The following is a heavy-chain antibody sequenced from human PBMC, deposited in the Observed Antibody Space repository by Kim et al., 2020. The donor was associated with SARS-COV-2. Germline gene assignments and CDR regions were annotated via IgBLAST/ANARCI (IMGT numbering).Heavy chain of an antibody. V-gene: IGHV3-33*01. D-gene: IGHD1-7*01. Sequence: GGSLRLSCAASGFTFSSYGMHWVRQAPGKGLEWVAVIWYDGSNKYYADSVKGRFTISRDNSKNTLYLQMNSLRAEDTAVYYCARDGGGNWNYWTDYWGQGTLVTVSS. J-gene: IGHJ4*02. CDR1: GFTFSSYG. CDR3: ARDGGGNWNYWTDY. CDR2: IWYDGSNK.